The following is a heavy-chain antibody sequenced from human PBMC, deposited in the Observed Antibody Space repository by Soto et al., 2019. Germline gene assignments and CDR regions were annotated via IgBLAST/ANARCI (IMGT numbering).Heavy chain of an antibody. CDR1: GGSFSGYY. V-gene: IGHV4-34*01. J-gene: IGHJ6*03. Sequence: SETLSLTCAVYGGSFSGYYWSWIRQPPGKGLEWIGEINHSGSTNYNPSLKSRVTISVDTSKNQFSLKLSSVTAADTAVYYCARHTEYFYCMDFWGKGTTVTVSS. D-gene: IGHD5-18*01. CDR3: ARHTEYFYCMDF. CDR2: INHSGST.